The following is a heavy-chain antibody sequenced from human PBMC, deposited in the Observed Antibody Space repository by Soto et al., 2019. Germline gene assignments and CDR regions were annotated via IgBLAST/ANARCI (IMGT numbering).Heavy chain of an antibody. J-gene: IGHJ4*02. Sequence: QVQLQQWGAGLLKPSETLSLTCAVYGGSFSGYYWTWIRQPPGTGLEWIGEINHSGSTNYNPSLKRRVTRSVATSKNQFSLTLTSVTAADTAVYYCARYKITGLFDYWGQGTLVTVSS. V-gene: IGHV4-34*01. CDR2: INHSGST. D-gene: IGHD2-8*02. CDR3: ARYKITGLFDY. CDR1: GGSFSGYY.